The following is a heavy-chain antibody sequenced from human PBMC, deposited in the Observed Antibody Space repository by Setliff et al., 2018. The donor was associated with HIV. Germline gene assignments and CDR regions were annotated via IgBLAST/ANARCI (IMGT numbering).Heavy chain of an antibody. CDR1: GYSLSSDYY. V-gene: IGHV4-30-4*01. Sequence: SETLSLTCAVSGYSLSSDYYWTWIRQPPGKGLEWIGFVSYTGTTRYSPSLRSRISISIDASKNKFSLQLSSVTAADTAVYYCARQSTTSRDFDSWGQGTLVTVSS. J-gene: IGHJ4*02. CDR3: ARQSTTSRDFDS. D-gene: IGHD2-2*01. CDR2: VSYTGTT.